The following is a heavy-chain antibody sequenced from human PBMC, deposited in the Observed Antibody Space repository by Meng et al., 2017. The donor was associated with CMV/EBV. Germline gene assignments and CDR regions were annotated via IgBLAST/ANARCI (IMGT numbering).Heavy chain of an antibody. V-gene: IGHV4-4*07. J-gene: IGHJ5*02. Sequence: VPRHEQGPGLVKPSETLSHTCTFSGGSIGSYYWSWIRQPAGKGLEWIGRIYTSGSTNYNPSLKSRVTMSVDTSKNQFSLKLSSVTAADTAVYYCARDLMNCSSTSCANWFDPWGQGTLVTVSS. CDR2: IYTSGST. CDR1: GGSIGSYY. CDR3: ARDLMNCSSTSCANWFDP. D-gene: IGHD2-2*01.